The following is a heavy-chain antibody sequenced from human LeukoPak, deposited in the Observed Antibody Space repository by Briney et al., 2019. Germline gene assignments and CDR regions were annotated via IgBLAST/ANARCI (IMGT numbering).Heavy chain of an antibody. CDR1: GGSFSGYY. J-gene: IGHJ4*02. CDR2: INHSGST. D-gene: IGHD3-10*01. V-gene: IGHV4-34*01. CDR3: ARSTILGSFY. Sequence: NSSETLSLTCAVYGGSFSGYYWSWIRQPPGKGLEWIGEINHSGSTNYNPSLKSRVTMSVDTSKNQFSLELSSVTAADTAVYYCARSTILGSFYWGQGTLVTVSS.